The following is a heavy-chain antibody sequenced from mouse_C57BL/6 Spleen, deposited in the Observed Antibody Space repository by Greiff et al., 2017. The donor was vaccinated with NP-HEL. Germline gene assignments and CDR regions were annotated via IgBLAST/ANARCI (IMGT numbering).Heavy chain of an antibody. J-gene: IGHJ1*03. Sequence: VQLQQPGAELVMPGASVKLSCKASGYTFTSYWMHWVKQRPGQGLEWIGEIDPSDSYTNYNQKFKGKSTLTVDKSSSTAYMQLSSLTSEDSAVYYCARSEATTVVFYWCFDVWGTGTTVTVSS. CDR3: ARSEATTVVFYWCFDV. CDR2: IDPSDSYT. D-gene: IGHD1-1*01. V-gene: IGHV1-69*01. CDR1: GYTFTSYW.